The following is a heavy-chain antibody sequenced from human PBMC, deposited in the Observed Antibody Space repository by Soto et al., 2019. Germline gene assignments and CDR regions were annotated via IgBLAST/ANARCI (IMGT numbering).Heavy chain of an antibody. J-gene: IGHJ3*02. CDR3: ASGKGGLYDIFTGDWYAFEI. Sequence: QVQLVQSGSEVKKPGASVKVSCKTSGYTFSSYAVTWVRQAPGHGLEWMGWISAYNGNTQFAQKFQGRVTMTRDTCTATVYMELRSLRSDGTALYFFASGKGGLYDIFTGDWYAFEIWGHGTLVTVSS. CDR1: GYTFSSYA. V-gene: IGHV1-18*01. CDR2: ISAYNGNT. D-gene: IGHD3-9*01.